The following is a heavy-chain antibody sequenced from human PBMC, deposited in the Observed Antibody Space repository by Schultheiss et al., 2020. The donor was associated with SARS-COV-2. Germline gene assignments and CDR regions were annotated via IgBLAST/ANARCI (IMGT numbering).Heavy chain of an antibody. Sequence: GGSLRLSCAASGFTVSSNYMSWVRQAPGKGLEWVGRIKSKTDGGTTDYAAPVKGRFTISRDDSKNTLYLQMNSLKTEDTAVYYCTSEVGATYFDYWGQGTLVTVSS. D-gene: IGHD1-26*01. CDR3: TSEVGATYFDY. CDR1: GFTVSSNY. CDR2: IKSKTDGGTT. J-gene: IGHJ4*02. V-gene: IGHV3-15*01.